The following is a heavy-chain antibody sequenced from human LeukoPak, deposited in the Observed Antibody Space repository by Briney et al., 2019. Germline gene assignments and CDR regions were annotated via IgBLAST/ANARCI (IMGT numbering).Heavy chain of an antibody. CDR2: LSSGGAYI. CDR3: ARDPGYSLGSNTYFYGMDA. J-gene: IGHJ6*02. V-gene: IGHV3-21*01. Sequence: GGSLRLSCAASGFTFSTYTMIWVRQAPGKGLEWVASLSSGGAYIYYAGSVKGRFTSSRDNARNALYLQMDSLRAEDTAVYYCARDPGYSLGSNTYFYGMDAWGQGTTVTVFS. D-gene: IGHD5-18*01. CDR1: GFTFSTYT.